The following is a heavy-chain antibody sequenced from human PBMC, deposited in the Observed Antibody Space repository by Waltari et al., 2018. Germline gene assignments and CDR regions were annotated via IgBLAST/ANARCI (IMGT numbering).Heavy chain of an antibody. V-gene: IGHV1-2*06. D-gene: IGHD6-6*01. J-gene: IGHJ4*02. CDR2: INPNRGGT. CDR3: AREGGYSSSSPIDY. CDR1: GYTFTGYY. Sequence: QVQLVQSGAEVKKPGASVKVSCKASGYTFTGYYMHWVRQAPGQGLEWMGRINPNRGGTNYAQKVQGRVTMTRDTSISTAYMELSRLRSDDTAVYYCAREGGYSSSSPIDYWGQGTLVTVSS.